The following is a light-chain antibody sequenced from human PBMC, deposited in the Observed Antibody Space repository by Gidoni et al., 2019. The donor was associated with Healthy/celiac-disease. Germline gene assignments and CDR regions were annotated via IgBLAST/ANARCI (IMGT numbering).Light chain of an antibody. J-gene: IGKJ2*02. CDR3: QQYYSYPPWT. CDR2: AAS. V-gene: IGKV1-8*01. Sequence: AIRMTQSPSSLSASTGDRVTITCRASQGISSYLAWYQQKPGKAPKLLIYAASTLQSGVPSRFSGSGSGTDFTLTISCLQSEDFATYYCQQYYSYPPWTFXQXTKLXIK. CDR1: QGISSY.